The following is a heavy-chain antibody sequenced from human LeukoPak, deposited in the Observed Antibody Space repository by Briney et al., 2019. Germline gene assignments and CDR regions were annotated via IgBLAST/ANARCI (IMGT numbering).Heavy chain of an antibody. J-gene: IGHJ5*02. V-gene: IGHV4-34*01. CDR1: GGSFSGYY. CDR2: INHSGST. D-gene: IGHD6-13*01. CDR3: ARVGRRSRGPYSSSWHWFDP. Sequence: SETLSLTCAVYGGSFSGYYWSWIRQPPGKGLEWIGEINHSGSTNYNPSLKSRVTISVDTSKNQFSLKLSSVTAADTAVYYCARVGRRSRGPYSSSWHWFDPWGQGNLVTVSS.